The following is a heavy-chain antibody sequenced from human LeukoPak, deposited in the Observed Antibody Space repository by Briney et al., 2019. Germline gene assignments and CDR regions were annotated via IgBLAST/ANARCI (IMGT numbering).Heavy chain of an antibody. CDR2: INHSGST. D-gene: IGHD1-14*01. J-gene: IGHJ4*02. CDR3: ARDLDETGYFDY. CDR1: GGSISGYY. Sequence: PSETLSLTCTVSGGSISGYYWSWIRQPPGKGLEWIGEINHSGSTNYNPSLKSRVTISVDTSKNQFSLKLSSVTAADTAVYYCARDLDETGYFDYWGQGTLVTVSS. V-gene: IGHV4-34*01.